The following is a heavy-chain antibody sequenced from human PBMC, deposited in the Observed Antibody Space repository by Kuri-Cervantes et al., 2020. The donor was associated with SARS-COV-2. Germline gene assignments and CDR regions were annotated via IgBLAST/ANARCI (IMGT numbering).Heavy chain of an antibody. CDR3: ARISSGSVLRFLEWSAEDAFDI. D-gene: IGHD3-3*01. CDR2: INPNSGGT. J-gene: IGHJ3*02. V-gene: IGHV1-2*02. Sequence: ASVKVSCKASGYTFTGYYMHWVRQAPGQGLEWMGWINPNSGGTNCAQKFQGRVTMTRDTSISTAYMELSRLRSDDTAVYYCARISSGSVLRFLEWSAEDAFDIWGQGTMVTVSS. CDR1: GYTFTGYY.